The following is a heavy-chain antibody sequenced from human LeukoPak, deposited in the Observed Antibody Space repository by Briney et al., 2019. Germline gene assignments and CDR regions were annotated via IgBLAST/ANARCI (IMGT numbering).Heavy chain of an antibody. V-gene: IGHV3-11*01. J-gene: IGHJ4*02. CDR2: ISSSGRTI. Sequence: PGGSLRLSCAASGFTFSDYYMTWIRQTPGKGLEWVSYISSSGRTIYYADSVRGRFTISRDNAKNSLYLQMNSLRAEDTAVYYCASEAYYYDSSDYYFPGGFDYWGQGTLVTVSS. D-gene: IGHD3-22*01. CDR3: ASEAYYYDSSDYYFPGGFDY. CDR1: GFTFSDYY.